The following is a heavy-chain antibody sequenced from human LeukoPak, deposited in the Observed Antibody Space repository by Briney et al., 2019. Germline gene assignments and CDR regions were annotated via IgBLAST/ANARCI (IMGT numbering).Heavy chain of an antibody. D-gene: IGHD3-10*01. V-gene: IGHV1-2*02. CDR2: IDPSTGGT. J-gene: IGHJ4*02. CDR3: ARGNNYGSGSLFYG. Sequence: ASVKVSCKTSGYTFSEYYIYWVRQAPGQGLEWMGWIDPSTGGTNYAQNFQGRVTRTRDTSTTTVYMELSSLKSDDTAVYHCARGNNYGSGSLFYGWGQGTLVTVSS. CDR1: GYTFSEYY.